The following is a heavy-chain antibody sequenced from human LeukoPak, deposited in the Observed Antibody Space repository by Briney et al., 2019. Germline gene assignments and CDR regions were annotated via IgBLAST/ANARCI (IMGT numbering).Heavy chain of an antibody. J-gene: IGHJ4*02. CDR2: INHSGST. D-gene: IGHD1-26*01. CDR3: ASLRKYSGTDY. Sequence: SETLSLTCTVSGGSISSYYWSWIRQPPGKGLEWIGEINHSGSTNYNPSLKSRVTISVDTSKNQFSLKLSSVTAADTAVYYCASLRKYSGTDYWGQGTLVTVSS. V-gene: IGHV4-34*01. CDR1: GGSISSYY.